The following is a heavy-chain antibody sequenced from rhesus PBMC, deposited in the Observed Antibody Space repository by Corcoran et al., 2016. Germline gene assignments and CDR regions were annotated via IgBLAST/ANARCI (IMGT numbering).Heavy chain of an antibody. Sequence: QVQLQESGPGLVKPSATLSLTCAVSGRSVSGGYEWTWIRQPPGKGLEWIGYMYGSSGSTNYNPSLKNRVTISKDTSKNQFSLKLSSVTAADTAVYYCARLEGLWGQGVLVTVSS. J-gene: IGHJ4*01. CDR1: GRSVSGGYE. CDR2: MYGSSGST. V-gene: IGHV4-76*01. CDR3: ARLEGL.